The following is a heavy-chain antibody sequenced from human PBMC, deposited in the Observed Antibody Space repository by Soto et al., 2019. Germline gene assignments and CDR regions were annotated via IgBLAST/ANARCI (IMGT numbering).Heavy chain of an antibody. CDR3: AKDRRGSYPEYYFDY. Sequence: VQLVESGGGLVKPGGSLRLSCAASGFTFSSYGMHWVRQAPGKGLEWVAVISYDGSNKYYADSVKGRFTISRDNSKNTLYLQMNSLRAEDTAVYYCAKDRRGSYPEYYFDYWGQGTLVTVSS. D-gene: IGHD1-26*01. V-gene: IGHV3-30*18. CDR1: GFTFSSYG. CDR2: ISYDGSNK. J-gene: IGHJ4*02.